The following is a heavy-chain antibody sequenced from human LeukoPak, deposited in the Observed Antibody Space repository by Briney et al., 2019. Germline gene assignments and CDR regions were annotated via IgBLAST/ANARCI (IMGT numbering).Heavy chain of an antibody. CDR3: ARYNNPGYSSHKWFDP. V-gene: IGHV4-59*01. D-gene: IGHD6-13*01. CDR2: IYYSGSI. J-gene: IGHJ5*02. Sequence: PSETLSLTCTVSGGSISSYWWSWIRQPPGKGLEWIGYIYYSGSISYNPSLKSRVTISVDTSKNQFSLKLSSVTAADTAVYYCARYNNPGYSSHKWFDPWGQGTLVTVSS. CDR1: GGSISSYW.